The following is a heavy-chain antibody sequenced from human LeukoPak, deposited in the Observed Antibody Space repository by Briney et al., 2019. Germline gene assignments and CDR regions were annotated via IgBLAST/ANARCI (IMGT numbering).Heavy chain of an antibody. Sequence: GGALRLSCAASGFNFSSYAMSWLRQGPGKGREWVSAISGSGGSTYYTDSVNGRFTITRDNSKNTLYLQMNSLRAEDTAVYYCAKDEDIVVVVVSYWGQGTLVTVSS. J-gene: IGHJ4*02. CDR2: ISGSGGST. V-gene: IGHV3-23*01. D-gene: IGHD2-15*01. CDR3: AKDEDIVVVVVSY. CDR1: GFNFSSYA.